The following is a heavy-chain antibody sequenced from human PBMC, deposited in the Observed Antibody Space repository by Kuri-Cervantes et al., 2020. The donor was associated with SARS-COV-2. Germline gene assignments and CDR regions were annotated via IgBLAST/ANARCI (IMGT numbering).Heavy chain of an antibody. J-gene: IGHJ4*02. D-gene: IGHD1-26*01. Sequence: GESLKISCAASGFTFSNYDMNWVRQAPGKGLEWVSYISSSSRTMYNADSVKGRFTISRDNAKNSLYLQMNSLRDEDTAVYYCARDQSGSYYFGYFDYWGQGTLVTVSS. V-gene: IGHV3-48*02. CDR1: GFTFSNYD. CDR3: ARDQSGSYYFGYFDY. CDR2: ISSSSRTM.